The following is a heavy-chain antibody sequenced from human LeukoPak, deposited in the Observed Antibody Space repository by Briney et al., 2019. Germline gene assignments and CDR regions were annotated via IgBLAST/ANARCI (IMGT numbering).Heavy chain of an antibody. CDR3: ARDAGFCSGGSCPRYYFDY. D-gene: IGHD2-15*01. CDR1: GFTFSSYA. CDR2: ISSNGGST. J-gene: IGHJ4*02. Sequence: GGSLRLSCAASGFTFSSYAMHWVRLAPGKGLEYVSAISSNGGSTYYANSVKGRFTISRDNSKNTLYLQMGSLRAEDMAVYYCARDAGFCSGGSCPRYYFDYWGQGTLVTVSS. V-gene: IGHV3-64*01.